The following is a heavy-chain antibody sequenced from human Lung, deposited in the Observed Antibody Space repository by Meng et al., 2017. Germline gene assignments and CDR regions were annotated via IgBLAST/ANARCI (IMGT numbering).Heavy chain of an antibody. D-gene: IGHD2-15*01. J-gene: IGHJ4*02. CDR2: INHRGRT. CDR3: ARDQGGAGGY. Sequence: VQLQQLGAGELKPSETLSLTCAVYVGSFSGYQWTWIRQSPGKGLEWIGDINHRGRTNYNPSLKSRVTISVDTSKNQFSLKLSSVTAADTAVYYCARDQGGAGGYWGQGTLVTVSS. CDR1: VGSFSGYQ. V-gene: IGHV4-34*01.